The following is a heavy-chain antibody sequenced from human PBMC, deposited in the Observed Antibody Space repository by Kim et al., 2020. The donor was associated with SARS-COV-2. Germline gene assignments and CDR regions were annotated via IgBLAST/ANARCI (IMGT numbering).Heavy chain of an antibody. Sequence: GGSLRLSCAASGFTFSSYGMHWVRQAPGKGLEWVAVISYDGSNKYYADSVKGRFTISRDNSKNTLYLQMNSLRAEDTAVYYCRVAGPSADDWGLENLVT. CDR1: GFTFSSYG. D-gene: IGHD6-19*01. J-gene: IGHJ4*02. CDR3: RVAGPSADD. V-gene: IGHV3-30*03. CDR2: ISYDGSNK.